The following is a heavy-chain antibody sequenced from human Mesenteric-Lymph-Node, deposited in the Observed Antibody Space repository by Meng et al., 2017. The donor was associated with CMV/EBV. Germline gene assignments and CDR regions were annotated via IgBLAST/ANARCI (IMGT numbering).Heavy chain of an antibody. CDR2: ITGSGTIM. CDR1: GFTFSIYE. J-gene: IGHJ6*02. CDR3: ARIYYYGMDV. Sequence: GESLKISCAASGFTFSIYEMNWARQSPGKGLEWVTHITGSGTIMDYADSVMGRFTISRDNAKTSLFLQMTSLRAEDTAVYYCARIYYYGMDVWGQGTTVTVSS. V-gene: IGHV3-48*03.